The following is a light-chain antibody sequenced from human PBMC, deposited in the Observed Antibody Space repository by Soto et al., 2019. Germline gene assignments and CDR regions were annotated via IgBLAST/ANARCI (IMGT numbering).Light chain of an antibody. V-gene: IGKV3D-15*01. CDR1: QSVNNN. Sequence: EIVMTQSPVTLSVSPGERATLSCTASQSVNNNLAWYQQKPGQAPRLLLYATSTRAMGIPARFRGSGSGTEFNLTISRLQSEDFAVYYCHQYHNWPRTFGQGTKVDIK. CDR3: HQYHNWPRT. J-gene: IGKJ1*01. CDR2: ATS.